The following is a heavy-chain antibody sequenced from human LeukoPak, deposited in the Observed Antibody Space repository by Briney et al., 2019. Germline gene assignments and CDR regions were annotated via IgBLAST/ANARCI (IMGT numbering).Heavy chain of an antibody. CDR1: GFTFSRYW. CDR2: INEDGSEK. Sequence: GGSLRLSCVTSGFTFSRYWMSWVRQAPGKGLEWVANINEDGSEKNYVDSVRGRLTISRDNAQNSLYLQMNNLRADDTAVYYCARPSSYNDDWGSDHWGQGTLVTVSS. D-gene: IGHD3-9*01. J-gene: IGHJ4*02. CDR3: ARPSSYNDDWGSDH. V-gene: IGHV3-7*01.